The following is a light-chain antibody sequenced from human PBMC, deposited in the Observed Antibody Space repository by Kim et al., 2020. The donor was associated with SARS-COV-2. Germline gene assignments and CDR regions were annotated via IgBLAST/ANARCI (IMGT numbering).Light chain of an antibody. CDR3: QHYIGSFPT. CDR2: GAS. J-gene: IGKJ2*01. CDR1: RGVSGR. V-gene: IGKV3-20*01. Sequence: SPGGRAPLACRTNRGVSGRLSWYHHKPGQAPRLLIYGASSRATGIPDRFSGSGSGTDFILTITRREPEDLAVYYCQHYIGSFPTFGQGTKLEI.